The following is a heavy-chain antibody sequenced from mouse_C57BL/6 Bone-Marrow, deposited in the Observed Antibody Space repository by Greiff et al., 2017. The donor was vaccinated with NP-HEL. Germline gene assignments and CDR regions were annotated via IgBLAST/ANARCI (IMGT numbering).Heavy chain of an antibody. CDR1: GYTFTDYE. CDR2: IDPETGGT. CDR3: TINRVVYFDY. Sequence: QVQLKESGAELVRPGASVTLSCKASGYTFTDYEMHWVKQTPVHGLEWIGAIDPETGGTAYNQKFKGKAILTADKASSTAYIELRSLTSEDSAVYYCTINRVVYFDYWGQGTTLTVSS. V-gene: IGHV1-15*01. J-gene: IGHJ2*01.